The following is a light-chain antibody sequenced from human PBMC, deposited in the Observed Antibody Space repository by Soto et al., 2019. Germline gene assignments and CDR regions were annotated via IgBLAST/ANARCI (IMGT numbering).Light chain of an antibody. CDR1: QSISFW. J-gene: IGKJ5*01. CDR2: DAS. CDR3: QQYYNFPT. Sequence: DIQMTQSPSTLSASVGDRVTIAFRASQSISFWLAWYQQKPGKAPKVLIYDASSLESGVPSRFSGSRSGTEFTLTISSLQPDDFATYYCQQYYNFPTFGQGTRLEIK. V-gene: IGKV1-5*01.